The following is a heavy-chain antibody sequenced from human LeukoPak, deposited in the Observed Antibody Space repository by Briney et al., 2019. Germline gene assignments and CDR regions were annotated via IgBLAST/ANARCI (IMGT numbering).Heavy chain of an antibody. V-gene: IGHV3-23*01. CDR1: GFTFSSSA. Sequence: PGGSLRLSCAASGFTFSSSAMSWVRQAPGKGLEWVSAISGSGGSTYYADSVKGRFTISRDNSKNTLYLQMNSLRAEDTAVYYCAKDRGYGSGSYLTAYGMDVWGQGTTVTVSS. CDR3: AKDRGYGSGSYLTAYGMDV. D-gene: IGHD3-10*01. J-gene: IGHJ6*02. CDR2: ISGSGGST.